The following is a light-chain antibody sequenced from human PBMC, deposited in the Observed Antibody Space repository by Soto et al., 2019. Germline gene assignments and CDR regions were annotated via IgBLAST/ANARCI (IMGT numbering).Light chain of an antibody. CDR3: SSYTSSSTLYV. Sequence: QSVLTQPAYGYRSPGQALPISCNGTSSDVGGYNYVSWYQQHPGKAPKLMIYDVSNRPSGVSNRFSGSKSGNTASLTISGLQAEDEADYYCSSYTSSSTLYVFGTGTKVTVL. V-gene: IGLV2-14*01. J-gene: IGLJ1*01. CDR1: SSDVGGYNY. CDR2: DVS.